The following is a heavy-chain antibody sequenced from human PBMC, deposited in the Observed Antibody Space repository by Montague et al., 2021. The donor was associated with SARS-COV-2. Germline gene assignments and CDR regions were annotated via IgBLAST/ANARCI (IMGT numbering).Heavy chain of an antibody. CDR3: VRYSGWFYFDF. D-gene: IGHD6-19*01. V-gene: IGHV6-1*01. CDR1: GDSVSSNSAT. J-gene: IGHJ4*02. CDR2: TYYRSKWYS. Sequence: CAISGDSVSSNSATWNWVRQSPSRGLEWLGRTYYRSKWYSEYAPXVRGRLTVNPDASKNEFSLELNYVTPEDTAVYYCVRYSGWFYFDFWGQGTLVTVSS.